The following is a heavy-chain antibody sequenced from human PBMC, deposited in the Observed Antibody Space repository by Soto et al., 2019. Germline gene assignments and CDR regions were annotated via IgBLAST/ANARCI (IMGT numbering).Heavy chain of an antibody. CDR1: GFSFSSYS. Sequence: EVQLVESGGGLVKPGGSLRLSCAASGFSFSSYSMNWVRQAPGKGLEWVSSISSSASHINYADSVKGRFTVSRDNAKKSLCLQMNSLRAEDTAVYYCARGYTGYCSGGTCYWFDPCGQGTLVTVSS. CDR2: ISSSASHI. V-gene: IGHV3-21*01. D-gene: IGHD2-15*01. J-gene: IGHJ5*02. CDR3: ARGYTGYCSGGTCYWFDP.